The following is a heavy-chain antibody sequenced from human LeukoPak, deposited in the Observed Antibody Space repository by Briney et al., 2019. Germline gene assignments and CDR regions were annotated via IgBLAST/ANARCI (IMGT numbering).Heavy chain of an antibody. CDR1: GYTFTSYY. D-gene: IGHD3-3*01. J-gene: IGHJ5*02. CDR3: ARGQKRITIFGVVETKKNWFDP. CDR2: INPSGGST. V-gene: IGHV1-46*01. Sequence: GASVTVPCKASGYTFTSYYMHWVRQAPGQGLEWMGLINPSGGSTSYAQKFQGRVTMTRDTSPSTVYMELSSLRSEDTAVYYCARGQKRITIFGVVETKKNWFDPWGQGTLVTVSS.